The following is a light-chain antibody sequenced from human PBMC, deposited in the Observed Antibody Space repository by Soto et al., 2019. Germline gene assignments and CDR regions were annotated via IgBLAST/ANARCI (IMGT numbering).Light chain of an antibody. Sequence: QSVLTQPPSVSGAPGQRVTISCTGSSSNIGAGYDVHWYQQLPGTAPKLLIYGNSNRPSGVPDRFSGSKSGTSASLASTGLQAEDEADYYCQSYDSSLIIYVFGTGTKLTVL. CDR3: QSYDSSLIIYV. CDR2: GNS. V-gene: IGLV1-40*01. J-gene: IGLJ1*01. CDR1: SSNIGAGYD.